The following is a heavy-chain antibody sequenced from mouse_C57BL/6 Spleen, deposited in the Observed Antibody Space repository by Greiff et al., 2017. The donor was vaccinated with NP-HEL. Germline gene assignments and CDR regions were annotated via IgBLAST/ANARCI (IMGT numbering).Heavy chain of an antibody. CDR2: ISYDGSN. J-gene: IGHJ4*01. CDR1: GYSITSGYY. V-gene: IGHV3-6*01. D-gene: IGHD2-1*01. Sequence: EVQLQQSGPGLVKPSQSLSLTCSVTGYSITSGYYWNWIRQFPGNKLEWMGYISYDGSNNYNPSLKNRISITRDTSKNQFFLKLNSVTTEDTATYYCARDGNYGAMDYWGQGTSVTVSS. CDR3: ARDGNYGAMDY.